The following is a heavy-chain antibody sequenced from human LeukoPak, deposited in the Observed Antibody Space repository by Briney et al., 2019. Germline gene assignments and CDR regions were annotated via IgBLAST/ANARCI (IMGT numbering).Heavy chain of an antibody. V-gene: IGHV1-46*01. CDR3: AIPAPTVTGAEYFQH. J-gene: IGHJ1*01. CDR2: INPSGGST. CDR1: GYTFTSYY. Sequence: GAPVKVSCKASGYTFTSYYMRWVRQAPGQGLEWMGIINPSGGSTSYAQKFQGRVTMTRDTSTSTVYMELSSLRSEDTAVYYCAIPAPTVTGAEYFQHWGQGTLVTVSS. D-gene: IGHD4-17*01.